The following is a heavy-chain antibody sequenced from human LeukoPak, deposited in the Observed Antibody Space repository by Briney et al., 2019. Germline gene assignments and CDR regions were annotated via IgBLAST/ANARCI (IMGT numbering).Heavy chain of an antibody. V-gene: IGHV3-21*01. CDR1: GFTFSDYY. CDR3: AGNWNLGGMDV. CDR2: ISSRSTYI. D-gene: IGHD1-1*01. Sequence: GSLRLSCSASGFTFSDYYMNWVRQAPGEGLEWVSSISSRSTYIYYADSVKGRFTISRDNAKNSLFLQMNSLRAEDTAVYYCAGNWNLGGMDVWGRGTTVTVSS. J-gene: IGHJ6*02.